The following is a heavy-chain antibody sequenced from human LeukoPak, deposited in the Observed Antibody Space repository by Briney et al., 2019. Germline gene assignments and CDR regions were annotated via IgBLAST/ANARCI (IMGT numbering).Heavy chain of an antibody. D-gene: IGHD3-22*01. CDR3: ARDIAGSSGYVNY. CDR1: GFTFSSYV. CDR2: ISSSSSYI. Sequence: GGSLRLSCAASGFTFSSYVMSWVRQAPGKGLEWVSSISSSSSYIYYADSVKGRFTISRDNAKNSLYLQMNSLRAEDTAVYYCARDIAGSSGYVNYWGQGTLVTVSS. J-gene: IGHJ4*02. V-gene: IGHV3-21*01.